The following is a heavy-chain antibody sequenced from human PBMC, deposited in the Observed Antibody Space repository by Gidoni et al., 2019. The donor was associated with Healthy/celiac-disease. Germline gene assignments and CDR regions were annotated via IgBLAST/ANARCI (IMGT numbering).Heavy chain of an antibody. CDR3: ARLYGSGRARGT. D-gene: IGHD3-10*01. J-gene: IGHJ5*02. V-gene: IGHV1-69*02. CDR1: GATFSSYT. CDR2: IIPILGIA. Sequence: QVQLVQSGAEVKKPGSSVKVSCKASGATFSSYTISWVRQAPGQGLEWMGRIIPILGIANYAQKFQGRVTITADKSTSTAYMELSSLRSEDTAVYYCARLYGSGRARGTWGQGTLVTVSS.